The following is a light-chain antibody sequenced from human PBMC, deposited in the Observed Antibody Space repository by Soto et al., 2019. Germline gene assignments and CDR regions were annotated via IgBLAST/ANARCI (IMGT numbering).Light chain of an antibody. Sequence: ESVLTQSPATLSLSPGERATLSCRASQSVSTYLAWYQHRPGQAPRLLIYDASKRATGIPARFSGSGSGTHFTHTISSLEREDVAVYYCQQRSNWPAPFGGGTKVDIK. CDR1: QSVSTY. V-gene: IGKV3-11*01. CDR3: QQRSNWPAP. J-gene: IGKJ4*02. CDR2: DAS.